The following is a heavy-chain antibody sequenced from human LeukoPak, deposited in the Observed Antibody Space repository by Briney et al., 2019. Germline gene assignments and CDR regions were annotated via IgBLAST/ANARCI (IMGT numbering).Heavy chain of an antibody. D-gene: IGHD2-8*02. J-gene: IGHJ6*02. CDR1: GFTLSNYW. V-gene: IGHV3-74*01. Sequence: GGSLRLSCAASGFTLSNYWMHWVRQAPGEGLVWVSRVDPDGTTTNYADSVTGRFTTSRDNAKNTLYLQRNSLRAEDTALYYCTRVQAGRSGLMDVWGRGTTVTVSS. CDR3: TRVQAGRSGLMDV. CDR2: VDPDGTTT.